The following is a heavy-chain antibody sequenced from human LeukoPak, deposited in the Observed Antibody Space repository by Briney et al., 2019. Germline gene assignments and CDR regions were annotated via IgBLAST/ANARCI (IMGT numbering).Heavy chain of an antibody. Sequence: GGSLRLSCAASGFTFSSFGMHWVRQAPGRGLEWVALILYDEKYYADSVKGRFTISRDNSKNTLYLQMNSLRAEDTAVYLCGATGRSGHYISQWGQGTLVTVSS. CDR2: ILYDEK. CDR1: GFTFSSFG. J-gene: IGHJ4*02. CDR3: GATGRSGHYISQ. D-gene: IGHD3-10*01. V-gene: IGHV3-30*02.